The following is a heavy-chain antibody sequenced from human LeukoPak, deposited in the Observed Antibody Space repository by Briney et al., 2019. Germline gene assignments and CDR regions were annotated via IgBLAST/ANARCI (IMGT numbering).Heavy chain of an antibody. CDR1: GGSFSGYY. Sequence: SETLSLTCAVYGGSFSGYYWSWIRQPPGKGLEWIGEINHSGSTNYNPSLKSRVTISVDTSKNQFSLKLSSMTAADTAVYYCARRGSSYDILTGYYGDWFDPWGQGTLVTVSS. D-gene: IGHD3-9*01. CDR3: ARRGSSYDILTGYYGDWFDP. V-gene: IGHV4-34*01. CDR2: INHSGST. J-gene: IGHJ5*02.